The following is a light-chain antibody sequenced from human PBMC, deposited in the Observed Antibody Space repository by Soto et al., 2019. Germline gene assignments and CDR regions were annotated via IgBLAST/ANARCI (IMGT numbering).Light chain of an antibody. CDR3: SSHTTSSDV. V-gene: IGLV2-14*01. Sequence: QSALTQPASVSGSPGQSITISCTGTSNDVGGYNYVSWYQQYPGKAPKLMIYEVNNRPSGVSNRFSGSKSGNTASLTISGLQAEDEADYYCSSHTTSSDVFGTGTKLTVL. CDR2: EVN. J-gene: IGLJ1*01. CDR1: SNDVGGYNY.